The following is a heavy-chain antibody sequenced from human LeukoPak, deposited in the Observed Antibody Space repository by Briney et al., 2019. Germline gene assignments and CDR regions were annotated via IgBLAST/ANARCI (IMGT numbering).Heavy chain of an antibody. D-gene: IGHD5-24*01. CDR2: IYYSGST. J-gene: IGHJ4*02. CDR1: GGSISSYY. CDR3: ARTTRWEYFDY. V-gene: IGHV4-59*01. Sequence: SETLSLTCTVSGGSISSYYWSWIRQPPGKGLEWIGYIYYSGSTNYNPSLKSRVTISVDTSKNQFSPKLSSVTAADTAVYYCARTTRWEYFDYWGQGTLVTVSS.